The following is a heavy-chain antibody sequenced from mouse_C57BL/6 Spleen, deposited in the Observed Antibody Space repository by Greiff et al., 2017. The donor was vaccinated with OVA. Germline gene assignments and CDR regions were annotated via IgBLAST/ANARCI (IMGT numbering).Heavy chain of an antibody. V-gene: IGHV5-17*01. CDR1: GFTFSDYG. CDR3: ARLSNYVDYYAMDY. CDR2: ISSGSSNI. Sequence: EVQLQQSGGGLVKPGGSLKLSCAASGFTFSDYGMHWVRQAPEKGLEWVAYISSGSSNIYYADTVKGRFTISRDNAKNTLSLQMTSLRSEYTAMYYCARLSNYVDYYAMDYWGQGTSVTVSA. J-gene: IGHJ4*01. D-gene: IGHD2-5*01.